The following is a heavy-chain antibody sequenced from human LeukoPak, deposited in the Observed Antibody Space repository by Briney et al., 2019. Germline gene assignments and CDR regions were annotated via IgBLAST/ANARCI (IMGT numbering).Heavy chain of an antibody. CDR2: ISAYNGNT. CDR3: ARGRGGVVITDY. CDR1: GYTFTSYG. J-gene: IGHJ4*02. D-gene: IGHD3-3*01. Sequence: ASVKVSCKASGYTFTSYGISGGRQAPGQGVEWMGWISAYNGNTNYAQKLQGRVTITTDTSTSTAYMELRSLRSDDTAVYYCARGRGGVVITDYWGQGTLVTVSS. V-gene: IGHV1-18*01.